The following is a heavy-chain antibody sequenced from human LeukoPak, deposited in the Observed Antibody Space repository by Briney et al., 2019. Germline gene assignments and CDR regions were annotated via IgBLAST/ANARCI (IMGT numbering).Heavy chain of an antibody. CDR1: GFTFSSFD. D-gene: IGHD2-2*01. J-gene: IGHJ4*02. CDR3: AKPQGGKYGFDN. V-gene: IGHV3-23*01. CDR2: ISGSGAGT. Sequence: GGSLRLSCAASGFTFSSFDMTWVRQAPGKGLEWVSTISGSGAGTYYADSVKGRFTISRDNSMHTLYLQMSSLRAEDAAVYYCAKPQGGKYGFDNWGQGTLVTVSS.